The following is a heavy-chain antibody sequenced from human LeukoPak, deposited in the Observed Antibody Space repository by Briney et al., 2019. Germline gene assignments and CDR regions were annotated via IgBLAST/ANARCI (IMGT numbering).Heavy chain of an antibody. CDR2: INPNSGGT. Sequence: ASVQVSCKASGYTFTGYYMHWVRQAPGQGLEWMGWINPNSGGTNYAQKFQGRVTMTRDTSISTAYMELSRLRSDDTAVYYCAREGRAARPRGNGCWFDPWGQGTLVTVSS. CDR3: AREGRAARPRGNGCWFDP. V-gene: IGHV1-2*02. J-gene: IGHJ5*02. CDR1: GYTFTGYY. D-gene: IGHD6-6*01.